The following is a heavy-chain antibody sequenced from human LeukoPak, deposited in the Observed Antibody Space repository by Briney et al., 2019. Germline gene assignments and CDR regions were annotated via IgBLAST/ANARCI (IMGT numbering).Heavy chain of an antibody. J-gene: IGHJ4*02. Sequence: GGSLRLSCAASGFTFSSYGMHWVRQAPGKGLEWVAVISYDGSNKYYADSVKGRFTISRDNSKNTLYLQMNSLRAEDTAVYYCARDGPYNWNDGSYFDYWGQGTLVTVSS. D-gene: IGHD1-20*01. V-gene: IGHV3-30*19. CDR2: ISYDGSNK. CDR1: GFTFSSYG. CDR3: ARDGPYNWNDGSYFDY.